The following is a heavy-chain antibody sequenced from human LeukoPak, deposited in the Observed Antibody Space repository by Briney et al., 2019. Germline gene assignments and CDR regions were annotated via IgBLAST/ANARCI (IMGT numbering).Heavy chain of an antibody. D-gene: IGHD6-13*01. Sequence: GGSRGPSFAAPGSTLASFAMSWFRKAPGKGLDWVSAIRGSGGSTYYADSVKGRFTISRDNAKNTLYLQMNSLRAEDTAVYYCARDLLPGGEQQLVPNWFDPWGQGTLVTVSS. CDR2: IRGSGGST. CDR3: ARDLLPGGEQQLVPNWFDP. CDR1: GSTLASFA. J-gene: IGHJ5*02. V-gene: IGHV3-23*01.